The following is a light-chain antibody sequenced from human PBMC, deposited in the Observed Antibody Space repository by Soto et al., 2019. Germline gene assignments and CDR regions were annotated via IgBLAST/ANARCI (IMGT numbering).Light chain of an antibody. J-gene: IGKJ1*01. CDR1: QNVGSRY. Sequence: EIVLTQSPGTLSLSPGKRATLYCRASQNVGSRYLAWYQQKPGQAPRLLIYGTSNRATGIPDRFSGSGSGTDFSLTISSLEPGDLAVYYCQQYGSSPRTFGQGTKVEIK. CDR3: QQYGSSPRT. V-gene: IGKV3-20*01. CDR2: GTS.